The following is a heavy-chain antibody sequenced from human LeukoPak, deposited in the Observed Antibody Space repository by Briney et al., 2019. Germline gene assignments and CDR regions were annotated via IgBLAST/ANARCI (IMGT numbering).Heavy chain of an antibody. CDR2: IKQDGSET. V-gene: IGHV3-7*01. D-gene: IGHD3-10*02. CDR3: AELGITMIGGV. Sequence: GGSLRLSCAASGFSFSTFWMAWVRQGPGKGLEWVAIIKQDGSETYYLDSVKGRFTIARDNAKKSLYLQMNSLRGEDTAFYYCAELGITMIGGVWGKGTTVTISS. CDR1: GFSFSTFW. J-gene: IGHJ6*04.